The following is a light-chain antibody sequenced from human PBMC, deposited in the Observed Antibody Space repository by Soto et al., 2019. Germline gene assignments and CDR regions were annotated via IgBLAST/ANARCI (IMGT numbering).Light chain of an antibody. Sequence: QSVLTQPPSASGSPGQSVTISCTGTGSDVGGYNYVSWYQQHPGKAPKLMIYEVSKRPSGVPDRFSGSKSGNTASLTVSGLQAEDEADYYCSSYAGSNIPNWVFGGGTKLTVL. CDR1: GSDVGGYNY. J-gene: IGLJ3*02. CDR3: SSYAGSNIPNWV. V-gene: IGLV2-8*01. CDR2: EVS.